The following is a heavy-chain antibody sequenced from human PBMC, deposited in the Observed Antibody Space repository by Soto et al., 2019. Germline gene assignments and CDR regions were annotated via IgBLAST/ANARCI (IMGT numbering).Heavy chain of an antibody. CDR1: GGSVSSSGYY. D-gene: IGHD1-26*01. CDR3: SRPCNIGDASYCDYFDF. V-gene: IGHV4-39*01. CDR2: IYYSGST. Sequence: PSETLSLSCAVSGGSVSSSGYYWSWIRQPPGKGLEWIGSIYYSGSTYYNPSLKSRVTISVATSKNQLSLKLSSVTAADTDVYLCSRPCNIGDASYCDYFDFWGQGTLVTVSS. J-gene: IGHJ4*02.